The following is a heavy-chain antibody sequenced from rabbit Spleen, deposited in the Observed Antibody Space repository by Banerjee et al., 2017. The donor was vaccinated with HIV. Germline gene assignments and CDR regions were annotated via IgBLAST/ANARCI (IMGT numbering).Heavy chain of an antibody. Sequence: ELVESGGGLVQPGESLKLSCTASGFSFSSTYWMCWVRQAPGKGLEWIACINIVTGKTVYASWAKGRFIMSRTSSTTVTLQMTSLTAADTATYFCARDLVAVIGWNFNLWGQGTLVTVS. CDR3: ARDLVAVIGWNFNL. J-gene: IGHJ4*01. CDR1: GFSFSSTYW. V-gene: IGHV1S45*01. D-gene: IGHD1-1*01. CDR2: INIVTGKT.